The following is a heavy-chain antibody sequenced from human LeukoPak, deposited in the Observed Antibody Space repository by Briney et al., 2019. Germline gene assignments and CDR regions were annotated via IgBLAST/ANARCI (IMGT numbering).Heavy chain of an antibody. Sequence: VGSLRLSCAASGFTFSSYAMSWVRQAPGKGLEWVSGICGSGGSTYYADSVKGRFTISRDNSKSTLYLQMNTLRAEDTAVYYCARRAGDTMVRGPQQYYYYYMDVWGKGTTVTVSS. D-gene: IGHD3-10*01. V-gene: IGHV3-23*01. CDR2: ICGSGGST. J-gene: IGHJ6*03. CDR1: GFTFSSYA. CDR3: ARRAGDTMVRGPQQYYYYYMDV.